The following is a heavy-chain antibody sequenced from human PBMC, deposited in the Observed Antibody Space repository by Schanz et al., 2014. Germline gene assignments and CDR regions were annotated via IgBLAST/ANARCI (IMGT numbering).Heavy chain of an antibody. CDR3: ARDRGSAVGYQYYGMDV. CDR2: ISSSSNYY. CDR1: GFTVSSNY. J-gene: IGHJ6*02. V-gene: IGHV3-21*01. Sequence: EVQLVESGGGLIQPGESLRLSCAVSGFTVSSNYMSWVRQAPGRGLEWVSSISSSSNYYYYADSVKGRFTISRDNSKNTVYLQMNSLRAEDTALYYCARDRGSAVGYQYYGMDVWGQGTTVTVSS. D-gene: IGHD3-22*01.